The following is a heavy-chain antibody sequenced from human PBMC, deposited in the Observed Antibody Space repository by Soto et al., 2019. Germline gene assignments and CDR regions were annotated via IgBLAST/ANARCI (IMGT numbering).Heavy chain of an antibody. CDR1: GFTFTGYA. V-gene: IGHV3-23*01. CDR2: ISSRGGST. J-gene: IGHJ4*02. Sequence: EVQLLESGGGLVQPGGSLRLSCVGSGFTFTGYAMNWVRQAPGKGLEWVSVISSRGGSTFYADSVKGRFTISRDNSKNTLYLQINSLRAEDTAVYYSAKSQGYNLNDFNYWGQGTLVTVSS. D-gene: IGHD1-20*01. CDR3: AKSQGYNLNDFNY.